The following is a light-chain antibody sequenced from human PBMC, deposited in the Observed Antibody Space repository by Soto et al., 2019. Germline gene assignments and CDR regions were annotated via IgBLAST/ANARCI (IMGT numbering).Light chain of an antibody. CDR1: SSNIGAGYD. Sequence: CVRPQPAQGSGAAGQRGTLSCTGSSSNIGAGYDVHWYQQLPGTAPKLLIYGNSNRPSGVPDRFSGSKSGTSASLAITGLQAEDEADYYCQSYDSSLSGSVLGTGTKVTVL. CDR2: GNS. CDR3: QSYDSSLSGSV. V-gene: IGLV1-40*01. J-gene: IGLJ1*01.